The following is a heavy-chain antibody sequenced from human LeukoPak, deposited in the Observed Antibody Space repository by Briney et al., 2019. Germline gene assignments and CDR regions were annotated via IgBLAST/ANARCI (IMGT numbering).Heavy chain of an antibody. V-gene: IGHV3-15*01. CDR3: TTPKRYGSATYDAPDAFDI. CDR2: IKSKTDGGTT. J-gene: IGHJ3*02. D-gene: IGHD3-10*01. Sequence: GGSLRLSCAASGFSFSSYEMKWVRQAPGKGLEWVGRIKSKTDGGTTDYGAPVKGKFTISRDDSKKTLYLQMNSLETEDTAVYFCTTPKRYGSATYDAPDAFDIWGQGTMVTVSS. CDR1: GFSFSSYE.